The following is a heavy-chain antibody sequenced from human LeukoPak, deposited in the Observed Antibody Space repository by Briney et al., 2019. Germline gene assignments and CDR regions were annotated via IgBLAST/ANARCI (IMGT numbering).Heavy chain of an antibody. Sequence: ASVKVSCKASGYTFTGYYMHWVRQAPGQGLEWMGWINPNSGGTNYAQKFQGWVTMTRDTSISTAYMELSRLRSDDTAVYYCARGHHPYYYDSSGYYPWWGQGTLVTVSS. CDR1: GYTFTGYY. CDR2: INPNSGGT. J-gene: IGHJ4*02. CDR3: ARGHHPYYYDSSGYYPW. V-gene: IGHV1-2*04. D-gene: IGHD3-22*01.